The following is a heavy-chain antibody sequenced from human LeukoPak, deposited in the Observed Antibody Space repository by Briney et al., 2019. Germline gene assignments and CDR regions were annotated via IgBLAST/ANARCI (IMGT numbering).Heavy chain of an antibody. CDR3: ARDPYSSSSGLDY. CDR2: IYTSGST. J-gene: IGHJ4*02. CDR1: GGSIGSHY. Sequence: SETLSLTYTVSGGSIGSHYWSWIRQPAGKGLEWIGHIYTSGSTNYNPPLKSRVTMSIDTSKNQFSLKLSSVTAADTAVYYCARDPYSSSSGLDYWGQGTLVTVSS. V-gene: IGHV4-4*07. D-gene: IGHD6-6*01.